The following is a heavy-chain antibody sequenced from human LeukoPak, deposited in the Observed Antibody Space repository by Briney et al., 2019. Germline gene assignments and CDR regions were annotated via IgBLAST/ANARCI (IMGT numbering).Heavy chain of an antibody. CDR3: ARQGDGYNYPLDY. D-gene: IGHD5-24*01. V-gene: IGHV4-34*01. CDR2: INHSGST. CDR1: GGSFSGYY. Sequence: KPSETLSLTCAVYGGSFSGYYWSWIRQPPGKGLEWIGEINHSGSTNYNPSLKSRVTISVDTSKNQFSLKLSSVTAADTAVYYCARQGDGYNYPLDYWGQGTLVTVSS. J-gene: IGHJ4*02.